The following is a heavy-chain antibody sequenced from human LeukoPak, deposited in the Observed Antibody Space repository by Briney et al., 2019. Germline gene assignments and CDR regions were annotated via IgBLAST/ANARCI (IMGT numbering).Heavy chain of an antibody. D-gene: IGHD2-2*02. V-gene: IGHV1-69*04. CDR2: IIPILGIA. J-gene: IGHJ4*02. Sequence: SVKVSCKASGGTFSCYAISWVRQAPGQGLEWMGRIIPILGIANYAQKFQGRVTITADESTSTAYMELSSLRSEDTAVYYCARGQIVVVPAAITQGFDYWGQGTLVTVSS. CDR3: ARGQIVVVPAAITQGFDY. CDR1: GGTFSCYA.